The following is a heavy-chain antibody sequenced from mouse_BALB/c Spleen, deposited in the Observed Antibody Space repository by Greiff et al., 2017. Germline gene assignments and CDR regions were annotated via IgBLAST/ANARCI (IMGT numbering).Heavy chain of an antibody. V-gene: IGHV2-2*02. CDR3: ARNDYYGNYEGFAY. D-gene: IGHD2-1*01. CDR1: GFSLTSYG. CDR2: IWSGGST. J-gene: IGHJ3*01. Sequence: QVQLKESGPGLVQPSQSLSITCTVSGFSLTSYGVHWVRQSPGKGLEWLGVIWSGGSTDYNAAFISRLSISKDNSKSQVFFKMNSLQANDTAIYYCARNDYYGNYEGFAYWGQGTLVTVSA.